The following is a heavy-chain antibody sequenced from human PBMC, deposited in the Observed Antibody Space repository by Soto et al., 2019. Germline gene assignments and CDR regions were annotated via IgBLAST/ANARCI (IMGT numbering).Heavy chain of an antibody. V-gene: IGHV1-69*06. CDR3: ARAGSRPYYYYGMDV. Sequence: QEQLVQSGPEMKKPGSSVTVSCKASEGTFNNYAICWVRQAPGRGLEWMGGAIPLFGTSTSAQKFQGRVTITADRSTSTVYMEMRNLKPEDTALYYCARAGSRPYYYYGMDVWGQGTTVSV. CDR1: EGTFNNYA. CDR2: AIPLFGTS. D-gene: IGHD1-26*01. J-gene: IGHJ6*02.